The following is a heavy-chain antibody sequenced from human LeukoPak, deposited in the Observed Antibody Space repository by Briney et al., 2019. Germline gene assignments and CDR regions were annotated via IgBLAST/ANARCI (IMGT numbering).Heavy chain of an antibody. D-gene: IGHD3-10*01. Sequence: SETLSLTCTVSGGSISSSSYYWGWIRQPPGKGLEWIGSIYYSGSTNYNPSLKSRVTISVDTSKNQFSLKLSSVTAADTAVYYCARDSIRLGRFDYWGQGTLVTVSS. CDR2: IYYSGST. J-gene: IGHJ4*02. CDR1: GGSISSSSYY. CDR3: ARDSIRLGRFDY. V-gene: IGHV4-39*07.